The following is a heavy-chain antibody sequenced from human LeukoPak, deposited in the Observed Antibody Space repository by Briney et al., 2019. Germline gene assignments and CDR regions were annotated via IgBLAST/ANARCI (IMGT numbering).Heavy chain of an antibody. CDR3: ARKGMGSPLDF. V-gene: IGHV1-18*04. D-gene: IGHD3-10*01. Sequence: ASVKVSCKASGYTFTSYGISWVRQAPGQGLEWMGWISAYNGNTNYAQKLQGRVTLTTDTSTGTAYMEVRSLRSDDTAVYYCARKGMGSPLDFWGQGTLVTVSS. CDR2: ISAYNGNT. J-gene: IGHJ4*02. CDR1: GYTFTSYG.